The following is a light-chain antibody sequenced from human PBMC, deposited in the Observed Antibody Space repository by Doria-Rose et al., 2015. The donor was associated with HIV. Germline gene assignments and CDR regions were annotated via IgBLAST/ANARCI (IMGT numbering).Light chain of an antibody. Sequence: TQPPSSLSASIGDRVTITCRASQTVSTYLNWFRQEPGKAPKLLIYAASRLQSGVPSRFRGSGSGTDFTLTISGLQPGDFATYYCQQTYSSPPWTFGQGTKVEMK. J-gene: IGKJ1*01. V-gene: IGKV1-39*01. CDR3: QQTYSSPPWT. CDR1: QTVSTY. CDR2: AAS.